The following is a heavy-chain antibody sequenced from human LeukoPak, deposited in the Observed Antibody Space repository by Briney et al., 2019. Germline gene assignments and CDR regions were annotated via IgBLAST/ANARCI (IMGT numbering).Heavy chain of an antibody. V-gene: IGHV3-66*04. CDR3: AKRPRRGYSLDL. D-gene: IGHD5-12*01. Sequence: GGSLRLSCAASGLTVSRNYMSWVRQAPGKGLEWVSVIYSGGSTYYADSVKGRFTISRDNSKNTLYLQMNSLRAEDTAVYYCAKRPRRGYSLDLRGRGTLVTVSS. J-gene: IGHJ2*01. CDR1: GLTVSRNY. CDR2: IYSGGST.